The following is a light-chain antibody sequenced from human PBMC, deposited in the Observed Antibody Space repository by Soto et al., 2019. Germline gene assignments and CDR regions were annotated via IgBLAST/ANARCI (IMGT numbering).Light chain of an antibody. CDR2: EGS. CDR3: CSYAGSSPML. J-gene: IGLJ7*01. CDR1: SSDVGSNNL. V-gene: IGLV2-23*01. Sequence: QSVLTQPASVSGSPGQSITISCTGTSSDVGSNNLVSWYQQHPGKAPKLMIYEGSKRPSGVSNRFSGSKSGNTASLTISGLQAEDEADYYCCSYAGSSPMLFGGGTQLTVL.